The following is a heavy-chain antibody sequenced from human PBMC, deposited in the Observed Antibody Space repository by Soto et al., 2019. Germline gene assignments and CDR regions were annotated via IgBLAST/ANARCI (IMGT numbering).Heavy chain of an antibody. V-gene: IGHV4-4*07. CDR3: ARTERGGYSGYDYI. D-gene: IGHD5-12*01. Sequence: PSETLSLTCTVSGASISNYYWSWIRQPAGKGLECLGRIYASGTTTYNPSLRSRVTMSVDTSKNQFSLNLNSVTAADTAVYYCARTERGGYSGYDYIWGQGTLVTVSS. CDR2: IYASGTT. J-gene: IGHJ4*02. CDR1: GASISNYY.